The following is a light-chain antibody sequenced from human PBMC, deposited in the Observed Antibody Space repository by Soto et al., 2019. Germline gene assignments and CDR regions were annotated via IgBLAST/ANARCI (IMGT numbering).Light chain of an antibody. CDR2: DAS. V-gene: IGKV3-11*01. J-gene: IGKJ5*01. CDR3: QQYGSSPPIP. CDR1: QSINTY. Sequence: ESVCTQSVGTLSLSPGEGATLSCSASQSINTYLAWYQQKPGQAPRLLIYDASNRATGIPARFSGSGSGTDFTLTISSLEPEDFAVYYCQQYGSSPPIPFGQVGRLAIK.